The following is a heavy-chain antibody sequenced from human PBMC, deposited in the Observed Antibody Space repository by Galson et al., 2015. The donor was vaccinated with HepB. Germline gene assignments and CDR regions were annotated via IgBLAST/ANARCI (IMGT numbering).Heavy chain of an antibody. CDR2: ISYDGVNT. Sequence: SLRLSCAASGLTFSRYGMHWVRQAPGKGLEWVAVISYDGVNTYYTDSVKGRFTILRDNSKNMLYLQMNGLRVEDTAVYYCAKRGQYKRKTGFFDTPSDCWGQGTLVTVSS. CDR1: GLTFSRYG. D-gene: IGHD1-1*01. J-gene: IGHJ4*02. CDR3: AKRGQYKRKTGFFDTPSDC. V-gene: IGHV3-30*18.